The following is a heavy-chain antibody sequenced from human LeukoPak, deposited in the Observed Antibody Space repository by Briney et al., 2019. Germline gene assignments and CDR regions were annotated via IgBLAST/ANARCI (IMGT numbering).Heavy chain of an antibody. Sequence: PSETLSLTCTVSGGSISSGSYYWSWIRQPAGKGLECIGRIYTSGSTNYNPSLKGRVTISVDTSKNQFSLKLSSVTAADTAVYYCAREGWYYYDSSGYLAFDIWGQGTMVTVSS. CDR3: AREGWYYYDSSGYLAFDI. J-gene: IGHJ3*02. CDR2: IYTSGST. V-gene: IGHV4-61*02. CDR1: GGSISSGSYY. D-gene: IGHD3-22*01.